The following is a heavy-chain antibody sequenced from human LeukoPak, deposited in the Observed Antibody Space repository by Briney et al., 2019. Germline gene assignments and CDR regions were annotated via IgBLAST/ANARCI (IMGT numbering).Heavy chain of an antibody. D-gene: IGHD3-16*01. CDR2: INWNGGST. V-gene: IGHV3-20*04. CDR3: ARDDAQSGGD. Sequence: GGSLRLSCAASGFTFDDYGMSWVRQAPGKGLECVSGINWNGGSTGYADSVKGRFTISRDNANNSLYLQMNSLRAEYTALYYCARDDAQSGGDWGQGTLVTVSS. CDR1: GFTFDDYG. J-gene: IGHJ4*02.